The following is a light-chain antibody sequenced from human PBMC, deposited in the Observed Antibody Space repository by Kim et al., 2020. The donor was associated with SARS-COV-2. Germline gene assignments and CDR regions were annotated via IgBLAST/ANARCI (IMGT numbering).Light chain of an antibody. CDR1: QSVSSY. V-gene: IGKV3-11*01. J-gene: IGKJ5*01. CDR2: DAS. Sequence: APLSLSPGERATLSGRASQSVSSYLAWYQQKPGQAPRLLIYDASNRATGIPARFSGSGSGTDFTLTISSLEPEDFAVYYCQQRSNFGQGTRLEIK. CDR3: QQRSN.